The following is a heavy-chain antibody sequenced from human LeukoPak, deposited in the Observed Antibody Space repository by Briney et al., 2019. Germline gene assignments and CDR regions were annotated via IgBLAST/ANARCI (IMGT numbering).Heavy chain of an antibody. V-gene: IGHV3-48*04. J-gene: IGHJ4*02. CDR2: ISSSSSTI. D-gene: IGHD1-14*01. Sequence: GGSLRLSCAASGFTFTSYSMNWVRQAPGKGLEWVSYISSSSSTIYYADSVKGRFTISRDNAKNSLYLQMNSLRAEDAAVYYCARERTRFPEDYWGQGTLVTVSS. CDR1: GFTFTSYS. CDR3: ARERTRFPEDY.